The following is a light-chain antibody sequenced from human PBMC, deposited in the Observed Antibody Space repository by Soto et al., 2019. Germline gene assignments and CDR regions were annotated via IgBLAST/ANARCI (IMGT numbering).Light chain of an antibody. J-gene: IGLJ1*01. V-gene: IGLV2-14*01. CDR2: DVS. CDR1: SSDGGGYNY. CDR3: NSYTTSSTYV. Sequence: QSVLTQPASVSGSPGQPITISCTGTSSDGGGYNYVSWYQQHPGKAPKVMIYDVSNRPSGGSNRFSGSKSGNTASLTISGLQPEDEADYYCNSYTTSSTYVFGTGTKVTVL.